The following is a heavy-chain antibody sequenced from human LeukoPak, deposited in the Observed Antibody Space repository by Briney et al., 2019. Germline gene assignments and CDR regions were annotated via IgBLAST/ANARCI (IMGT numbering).Heavy chain of an antibody. CDR3: ARDRVGWDWFDP. D-gene: IGHD1-26*01. J-gene: IGHJ5*02. CDR2: IYYSGST. V-gene: IGHV4-59*01. Sequence: SETLSLTCTVSGGSISSYYWSWIRQPPGKGLEWIGYIYYSGSTNYNPSLKSRVTISVDRSENQFSLKLNSVTAADTAVYYCARDRVGWDWFDPWGQGTLVTVSS. CDR1: GGSISSYY.